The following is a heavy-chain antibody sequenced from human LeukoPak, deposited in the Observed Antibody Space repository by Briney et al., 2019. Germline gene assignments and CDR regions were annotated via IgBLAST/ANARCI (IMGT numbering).Heavy chain of an antibody. CDR2: IWYGGGTK. V-gene: IGHV3-30*02. J-gene: IGHJ4*02. Sequence: GGSLRLSCAASGFTFDDYAMHWVRQAPGKGLEWVAVIWYGGGTKYYADSVKGRFTISRDNSKNTLYLQMNSLRAEDTAVYYCAKEGYDFWSGYSNFDYWGQGTLVTVSS. D-gene: IGHD3-3*01. CDR1: GFTFDDYA. CDR3: AKEGYDFWSGYSNFDY.